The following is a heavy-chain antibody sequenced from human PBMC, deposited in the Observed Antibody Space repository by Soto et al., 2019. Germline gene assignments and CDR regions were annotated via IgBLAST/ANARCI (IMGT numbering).Heavy chain of an antibody. CDR3: ARGWTVYVWGSYRTDGPGAFDI. D-gene: IGHD3-16*02. V-gene: IGHV4-34*01. CDR2: INHSGST. J-gene: IGHJ3*02. Sequence: SETLSLTCAVYGGSFSGYYWSWIRQPPGKGLEWIGEINHSGSTNYNPSLKSRVTISVDTSKNQFSLKLSSVTAADTAVYYCARGWTVYVWGSYRTDGPGAFDIWGQGTMVT. CDR1: GGSFSGYY.